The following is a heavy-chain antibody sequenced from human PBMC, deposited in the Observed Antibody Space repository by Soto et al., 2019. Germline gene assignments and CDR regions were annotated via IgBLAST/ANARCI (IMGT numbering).Heavy chain of an antibody. CDR2: ISYDGSNK. CDR3: ARCPPKGMATTEFISSGIDV. J-gene: IGHJ6*02. V-gene: IGHV3-30-3*01. CDR1: GFTFSSYA. Sequence: GGSLRLSCAASGFTFSSYAMHWVRQAPGKGLEWVAVISYDGSNKYYADSVKGRFTISRDNSKNTLYLQMNSLRAEDTAVYYCARCPPKGMATTEFISSGIDVWGQGTTVTVSS. D-gene: IGHD5-12*01.